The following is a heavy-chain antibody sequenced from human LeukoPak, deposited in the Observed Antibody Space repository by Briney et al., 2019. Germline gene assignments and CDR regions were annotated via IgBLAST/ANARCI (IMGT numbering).Heavy chain of an antibody. J-gene: IGHJ4*02. CDR1: GFTFSSYA. V-gene: IGHV3-64*01. Sequence: PGGSLRLSCAASGFTFSSYAMHWVRQAPGKGLEYVSAISSNGGSTYYANSVKGRFTISRDNSKNTLYLQMGSLRAEDMAVYYCARGGRGYDFWSGYYTLDGFDYWGQGTLVTVSS. CDR3: ARGGRGYDFWSGYYTLDGFDY. D-gene: IGHD3-3*01. CDR2: ISSNGGST.